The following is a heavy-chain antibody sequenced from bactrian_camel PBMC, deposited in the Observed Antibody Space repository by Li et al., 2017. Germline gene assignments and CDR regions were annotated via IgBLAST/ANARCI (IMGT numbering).Heavy chain of an antibody. CDR3: ATGYGSSSLSTP. CDR2: ITTDGVGVA. D-gene: IGHD6*01. V-gene: IGHV3S1*01. CDR1: GYITSTCG. J-gene: IGHJ4*01. Sequence: HVQLVESGGGSVQVGGSLKLTCKFSGYITSTCGMSWYRQAPGKEREWVSTITTDGVGVATYADSVKGRFTISRDNAKNTMYLQMNSLKSEDTALYYCATGYGSSSLSTPRGQGTQVTVS.